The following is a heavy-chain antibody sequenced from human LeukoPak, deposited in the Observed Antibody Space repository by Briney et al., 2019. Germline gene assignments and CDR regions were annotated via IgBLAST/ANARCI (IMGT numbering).Heavy chain of an antibody. Sequence: GGSLRLSCAASGFTFSSYSMNWVRQAPGKGLEWVSYISSSSSTIYYADSVKGRFTISRDNAKNSLYLQMNSLRAEDTAVYYCARDRGYGDYSNWFDPWGQGTLVTVSS. J-gene: IGHJ5*02. CDR3: ARDRGYGDYSNWFDP. D-gene: IGHD4-17*01. CDR1: GFTFSSYS. V-gene: IGHV3-48*01. CDR2: ISSSSSTI.